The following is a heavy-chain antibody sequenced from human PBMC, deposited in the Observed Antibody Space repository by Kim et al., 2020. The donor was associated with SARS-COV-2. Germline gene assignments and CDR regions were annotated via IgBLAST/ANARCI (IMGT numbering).Heavy chain of an antibody. J-gene: IGHJ4*02. CDR1: GFTFDDYA. CDR3: AKDDSSGWTPRYYFDC. CDR2: ISWNSGSI. D-gene: IGHD6-19*01. Sequence: GGSLRLSCAASGFTFDDYAMHWVRQAPGKGLEWVSGISWNSGSIGYADSVKGRFTISRDNAKNSLYLQMNSLRAEDTALYYCAKDDSSGWTPRYYFDCWGQGTLVTVPS. V-gene: IGHV3-9*01.